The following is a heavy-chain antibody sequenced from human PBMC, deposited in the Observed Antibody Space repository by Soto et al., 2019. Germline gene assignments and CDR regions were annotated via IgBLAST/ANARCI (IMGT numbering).Heavy chain of an antibody. V-gene: IGHV3-23*01. CDR1: GFFFSSYT. CDR2: FSATSENT. CDR3: AKARDQQWVRLPFDY. Sequence: EVQLLESGGGLVQPGGSLRLSCVGSGFFFSSYTMTWVRQAPGKGLEWVSSFSATSENTYYADSVRGRFTISRDNSMNTLFLQMNSLTAEDTAMYYCAKARDQQWVRLPFDYWGQGILVIVSS. D-gene: IGHD6-19*01. J-gene: IGHJ4*02.